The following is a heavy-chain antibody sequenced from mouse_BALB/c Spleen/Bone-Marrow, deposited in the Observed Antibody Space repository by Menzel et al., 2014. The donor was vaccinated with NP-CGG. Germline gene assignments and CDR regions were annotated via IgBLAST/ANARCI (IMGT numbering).Heavy chain of an antibody. Sequence: VQLKQSGTVLARPGASVKMSCKASGYSFTTFWMHWVKPRPGQGLEWIGAIYPGNNDTSYNQKFKGKAKLTAVTSASTAYMELSSLTNEDSAVYYCTRKLPAMDYWGQGTSLTVSS. CDR3: TRKLPAMDY. J-gene: IGHJ4*01. V-gene: IGHV1-5*01. D-gene: IGHD1-1*01. CDR1: GYSFTTFW. CDR2: IYPGNNDT.